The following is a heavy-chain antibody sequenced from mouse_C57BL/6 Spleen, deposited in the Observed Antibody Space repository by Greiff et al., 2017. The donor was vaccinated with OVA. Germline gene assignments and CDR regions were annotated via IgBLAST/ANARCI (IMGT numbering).Heavy chain of an antibody. J-gene: IGHJ4*01. CDR3: AKPEYNGSKDNYAMDY. Sequence: EVNLVESGGDLVKPGGSLKLSCAASGFTFSSYGMSWVRQTPDKRLEWVATISSGGSYTYYPDSVKGLFTISRDNAKNTLDLQMRSLTSEDTAMYYCAKPEYNGSKDNYAMDYWGQGTSVTVSS. CDR2: ISSGGSYT. V-gene: IGHV5-6*01. CDR1: GFTFSSYG. D-gene: IGHD5-2*01.